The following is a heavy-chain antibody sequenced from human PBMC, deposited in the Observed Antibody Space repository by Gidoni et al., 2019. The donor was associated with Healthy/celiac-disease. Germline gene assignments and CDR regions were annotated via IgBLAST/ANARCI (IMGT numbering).Heavy chain of an antibody. J-gene: IGHJ4*02. D-gene: IGHD3-22*01. CDR1: GGSFSGYY. CDR3: AVYDSSGDDY. V-gene: IGHV4-34*01. CDR2: INHSGST. Sequence: QVQLQQWGAGLLKPSETLSLTCAVYGGSFSGYYWSWIRQPPGKGLEWLGEINHSGSTNYNPSLKSRVTISVDTSKNQFSLKLSSVTAADTAVYYCAVYDSSGDDYWGQGTLVTVSS.